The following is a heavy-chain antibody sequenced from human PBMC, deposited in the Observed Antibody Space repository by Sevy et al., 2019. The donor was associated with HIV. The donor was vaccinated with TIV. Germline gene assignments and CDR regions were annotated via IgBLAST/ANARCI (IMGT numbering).Heavy chain of an antibody. D-gene: IGHD5-12*01. Sequence: GGSLRLSCAASGFTFSSYSMNWVRQAPGKGLEWVSSISSSSSYIYYADSVKGRFTISRDNAKNSLYLQMNSLRAEDTAVYYCVRDRQGRGLRFRNYYYYGMDVWGQGTTVTVSS. V-gene: IGHV3-21*01. J-gene: IGHJ6*02. CDR1: GFTFSSYS. CDR2: ISSSSSYI. CDR3: VRDRQGRGLRFRNYYYYGMDV.